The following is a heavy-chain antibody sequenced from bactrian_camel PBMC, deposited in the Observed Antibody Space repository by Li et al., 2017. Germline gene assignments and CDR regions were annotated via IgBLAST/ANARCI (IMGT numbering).Heavy chain of an antibody. CDR2: IATGSGNT. CDR1: GYTYNRNC. CDR3: AARGPYCYTKLSVRDFTY. D-gene: IGHD2*01. V-gene: IGHV3S40*01. J-gene: IGHJ6*01. Sequence: VQLVESGGGSVQAGESLRLSCAASGYTYNRNCMAWFRQAPGKEREGVARIATGSGNTYYADSVKGRFTISRDDAKNTVYLQMNSLKPEDTAMYYCAARGPYCYTKLSVRDFTYWGQGTQVTV.